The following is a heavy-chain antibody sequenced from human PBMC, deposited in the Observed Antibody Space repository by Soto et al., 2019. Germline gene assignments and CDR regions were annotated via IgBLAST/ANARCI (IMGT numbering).Heavy chain of an antibody. CDR2: TSYTGNT. J-gene: IGHJ4*02. D-gene: IGHD2-15*01. CDR3: ARGRDDCSGGSCYSG. V-gene: IGHV4-59*01. CDR1: GGSITSYH. Sequence: SETLSLTCIVSGGSITSYHWSWIRQFPGKGLEWIAYTSYTGNTNYNPSLQSRVTISVDTSKNQFSLKLSSVTAADTAVYYCARGRDDCSGGSCYSGWGQGTLVTVSS.